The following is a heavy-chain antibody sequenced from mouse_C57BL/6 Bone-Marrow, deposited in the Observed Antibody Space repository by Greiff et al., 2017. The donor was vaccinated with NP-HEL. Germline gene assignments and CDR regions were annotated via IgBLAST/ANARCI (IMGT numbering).Heavy chain of an antibody. V-gene: IGHV1-61*01. CDR3: ARGYAYYFDY. CDR1: GYTFTSYW. J-gene: IGHJ2*01. D-gene: IGHD2-2*01. Sequence: VQLQQPGAELVRPGSSVKLSCKASGYTFTSYWMDWVKQRPGQGLEWIGNIYPSDSETHYNQKFKDKATLTVDKSSSTAYMQLSSLTSEDSAVDYCARGYAYYFDYWGQGTTLTVSS. CDR2: IYPSDSET.